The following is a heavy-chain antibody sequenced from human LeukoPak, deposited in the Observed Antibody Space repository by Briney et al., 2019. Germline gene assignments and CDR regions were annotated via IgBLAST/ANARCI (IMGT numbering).Heavy chain of an antibody. V-gene: IGHV2-5*01. D-gene: IGHD1-26*01. CDR3: TQGPDIMGATWY. CDR2: IYANDDK. CDR1: GFSLRTSGLG. J-gene: IGHJ4*02. Sequence: ESGPTLVKPTQTLTLTCTFSGFSLRTSGLGVGWSRQAPGKALEWLALIYANDDKRYSPSLKSRLTITKDTSKNQVVLTMTNMEPVDTATYYCTQGPDIMGATWYWGQGTPVTVSS.